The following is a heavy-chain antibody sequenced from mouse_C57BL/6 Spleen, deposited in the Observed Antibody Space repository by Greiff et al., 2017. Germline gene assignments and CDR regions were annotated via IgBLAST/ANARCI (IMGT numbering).Heavy chain of an antibody. D-gene: IGHD2-3*01. CDR2: IYPGSGST. Sequence: VQLQQPGAELVKPGASVKMSCKASGYTFTSYWITWVKQRPGQGLEWIGDIYPGSGSTNYNEKFKSKATLTVDTSSSTAYMQLSSLTSEDSAVYYCARGRIYDGYYDAMDYWGQGTSVTVSS. V-gene: IGHV1-55*01. J-gene: IGHJ4*01. CDR1: GYTFTSYW. CDR3: ARGRIYDGYYDAMDY.